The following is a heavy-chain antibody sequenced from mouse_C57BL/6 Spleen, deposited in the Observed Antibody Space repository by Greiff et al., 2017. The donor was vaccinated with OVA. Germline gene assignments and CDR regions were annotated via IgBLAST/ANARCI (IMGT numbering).Heavy chain of an antibody. J-gene: IGHJ2*01. D-gene: IGHD2-4*01. CDR2: INPNNGGT. V-gene: IGHV1-26*01. CDR1: GYTFTDYY. CDR3: ARRDDYDGRNYFDY. Sequence: EVQLQQSGPELVKPGASVKISCKASGYTFTDYYMNWVKQSHGKSLEWIGDINPNNGGTSYNQKFKGKATLTVDKSSSTAYMELRSLTSEDSAVYYCARRDDYDGRNYFDYWGQGTTLTVSS.